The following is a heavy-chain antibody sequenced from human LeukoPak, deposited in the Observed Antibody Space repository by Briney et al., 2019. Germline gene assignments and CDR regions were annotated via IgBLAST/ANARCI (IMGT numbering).Heavy chain of an antibody. D-gene: IGHD6-13*01. CDR1: GFTFSGYW. CDR3: ARGTIAAPGTDY. Sequence: GGSLRLSCAASGFTFSGYWMHWVRQAPGKGLEWVANLKQDGSEKHFADSVKGRFTISRDNAENSLYLQMNSLRAEDTAMCYCARGTIAAPGTDYWGQGTLVTVSS. V-gene: IGHV3-7*01. CDR2: LKQDGSEK. J-gene: IGHJ4*02.